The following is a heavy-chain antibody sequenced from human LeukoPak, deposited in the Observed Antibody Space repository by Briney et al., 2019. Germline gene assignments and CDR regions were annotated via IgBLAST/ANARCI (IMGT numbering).Heavy chain of an antibody. J-gene: IGHJ4*02. CDR3: ARDIAAAGAAGDY. V-gene: IGHV3-30-3*01. Sequence: PGGSLRLSCAASGFTFSSNVMIWVRQAPGKGLEWVAVISYDGSNKYYADSVKGRFTISRDNSKNTLYLQMNSLRAEDTAVYYCARDIAAAGAAGDYWGQGTLVTASS. D-gene: IGHD6-13*01. CDR1: GFTFSSNV. CDR2: ISYDGSNK.